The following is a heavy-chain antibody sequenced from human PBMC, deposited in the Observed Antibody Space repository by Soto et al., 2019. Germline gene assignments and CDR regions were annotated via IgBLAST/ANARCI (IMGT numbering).Heavy chain of an antibody. J-gene: IGHJ4*02. Sequence: GGSLRLSCAASGFTFSDHYMDWVRQAPGKGLEWVGRCRNKANSYTTEYAASVKGRFTVSRDDSKDSLYLQMNSLKTEDTAVYYCDRTKRLVVGVPDSWGQGTLVTVSS. CDR2: CRNKANSYTT. V-gene: IGHV3-72*01. D-gene: IGHD2-15*01. CDR3: DRTKRLVVGVPDS. CDR1: GFTFSDHY.